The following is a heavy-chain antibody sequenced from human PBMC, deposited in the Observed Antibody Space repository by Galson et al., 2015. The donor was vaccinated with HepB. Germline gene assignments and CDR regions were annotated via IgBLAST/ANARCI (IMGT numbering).Heavy chain of an antibody. J-gene: IGHJ4*02. V-gene: IGHV2-5*02. CDR1: GFSLSTSGVG. CDR3: AHRRIANANALFDY. Sequence: PALVKPTQTLTLTCTFSGFSLSTSGVGVGWIRQPPGKALEWLALIYWDDDKRYSPSLKSRLTITKDTSKNQVVLTMTNMDPVDTATYYCAHRRIANANALFDYWGQGTLVTVSS. D-gene: IGHD6-13*01. CDR2: IYWDDDK.